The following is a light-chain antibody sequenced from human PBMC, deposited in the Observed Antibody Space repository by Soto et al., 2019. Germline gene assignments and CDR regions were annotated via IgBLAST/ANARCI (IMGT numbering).Light chain of an antibody. V-gene: IGKV3-20*01. J-gene: IGKJ1*01. CDR2: GAS. CDR1: QSIRSSS. CDR3: QQYVSSTQT. Sequence: EIVLTQSPGTLSVSPGERATLSCRASQSIRSSSLAWYQQKPGQAPRLIIYGASNRATGIPDRFSGSGSGTDGTITISRLETEDGAMYFCQQYVSSTQTFGQGTKVDIK.